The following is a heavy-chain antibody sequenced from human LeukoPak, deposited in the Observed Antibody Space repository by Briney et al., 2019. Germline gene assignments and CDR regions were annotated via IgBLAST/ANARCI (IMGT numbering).Heavy chain of an antibody. V-gene: IGHV4-34*01. J-gene: IGHJ4*02. CDR1: GGSFSGYY. CDR2: INHSGST. CDR3: ASGREFDY. Sequence: PSETLSLTCAVYGGSFSGYYWSWIRQPPGKGLEWIGEINHSGSTNYNPSLKSRVTISVDTSKNQFSLKLSSVTAADTAVYYCASGREFDYWGQGTLVTVSS.